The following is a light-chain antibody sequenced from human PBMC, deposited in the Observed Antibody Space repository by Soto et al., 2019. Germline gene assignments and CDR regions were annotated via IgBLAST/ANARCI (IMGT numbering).Light chain of an antibody. V-gene: IGKV3-11*01. CDR3: QQRIDWPPT. CDR1: QSVRRY. CDR2: DAS. Sequence: EVVLTQSPATLSLSPGERATLSCRASQSVRRYLAWYQQKPGQAPRLLIYDASNRATGVPARFSGSGSGTDFTLTISSLEPEDFAVYYCQQRIDWPPTFGGGSMVEIK. J-gene: IGKJ4*01.